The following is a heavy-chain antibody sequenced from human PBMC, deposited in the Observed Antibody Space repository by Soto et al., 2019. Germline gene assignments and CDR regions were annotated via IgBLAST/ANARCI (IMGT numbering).Heavy chain of an antibody. CDR1: GGPFSGYY. D-gene: IGHD4-17*01. CDR2: INHDGST. CDR3: ARAYGAQDYYDC. Sequence: QVQLKQWGAGLLRPSEPLSLTCGVYGGPFSGYYWSWIRQPPGKGLEWIGGINHDGSTNYNPSLKRRVNISIDTSKKQNSLKLTPVTAADTAVYFCARAYGAQDYYDCWGQGTRVTVSP. J-gene: IGHJ4*02. V-gene: IGHV4-34*01.